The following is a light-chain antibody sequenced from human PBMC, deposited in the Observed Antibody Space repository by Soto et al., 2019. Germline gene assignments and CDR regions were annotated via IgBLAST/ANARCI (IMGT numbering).Light chain of an antibody. J-gene: IGKJ5*01. V-gene: IGKV3-11*01. CDR1: QSVSSY. CDR2: EAS. Sequence: IVLPQYPATLSLSPGEIATLSCRASQSVSSYLAWYQQKPGQAPRLLIYEASNRATGIPARFSGSGSGTDFTLTISSLEPEDFAVYYCQQRSNWTITFGQGTRLE. CDR3: QQRSNWTIT.